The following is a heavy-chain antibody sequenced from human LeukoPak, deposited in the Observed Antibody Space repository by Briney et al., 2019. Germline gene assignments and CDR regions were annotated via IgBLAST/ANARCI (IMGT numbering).Heavy chain of an antibody. Sequence: GRSLRLSCAASGFTFSSYGMHWVRQAPGKGLEWVAVIWYDGSNKYYADSVKGRFTISIDNSKNTLYLQMNSLRAEDTAVYYCARGSSGWLYYYYGMDVWGQGTTVTVSS. V-gene: IGHV3-33*01. CDR2: IWYDGSNK. D-gene: IGHD6-19*01. J-gene: IGHJ6*02. CDR1: GFTFSSYG. CDR3: ARGSSGWLYYYYGMDV.